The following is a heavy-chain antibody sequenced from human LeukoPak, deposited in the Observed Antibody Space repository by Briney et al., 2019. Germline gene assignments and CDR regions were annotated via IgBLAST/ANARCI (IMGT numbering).Heavy chain of an antibody. CDR2: INPNSGGT. CDR1: GYTFTGYY. Sequence: ASVKVSCKASGYTFTGYYMHWVRQAPGQGLEWMGWINPNSGGTNYAQKFQGRVTMTRDTSISTAYMELSRLRSDDTAVYYCAREGGDTAMVSGLYYYYYYMDVWGKGTTVTVSS. J-gene: IGHJ6*03. CDR3: AREGGDTAMVSGLYYYYYYMDV. D-gene: IGHD5-18*01. V-gene: IGHV1-2*02.